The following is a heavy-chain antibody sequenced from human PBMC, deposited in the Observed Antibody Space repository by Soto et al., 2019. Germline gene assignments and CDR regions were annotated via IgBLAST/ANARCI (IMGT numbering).Heavy chain of an antibody. CDR2: IIPIFGTA. D-gene: IGHD2-2*01. V-gene: IGHV1-69*01. Sequence: QVQLVQSGAEVKKPGSSVKVSCKASGGTFSSYAISWVRQAPGQGLEWMGGIIPIFGTANYAQKFQGRVTITADESTSTAYMELSSLRSEDTAVYYCARVHCSSISCSPTSNYDGMDVWGQGTTVTVSS. CDR1: GGTFSSYA. CDR3: ARVHCSSISCSPTSNYDGMDV. J-gene: IGHJ6*02.